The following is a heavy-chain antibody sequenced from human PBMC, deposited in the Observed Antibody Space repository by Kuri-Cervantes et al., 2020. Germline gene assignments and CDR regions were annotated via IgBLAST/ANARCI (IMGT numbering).Heavy chain of an antibody. CDR3: AKDDTSGPDAFDI. CDR2: INQDGGEE. J-gene: IGHJ3*02. V-gene: IGHV3-7*01. D-gene: IGHD3-22*01. CDR1: ASTFSSYW. Sequence: GESLKISCAASASTFSSYWMTWVRQAPGKGLEWVANINQDGGEEHYVDSVKGRFTISRDNSKNTLYLQMNSLRAEDTAVYYCAKDDTSGPDAFDIWGQGTMVTVSS.